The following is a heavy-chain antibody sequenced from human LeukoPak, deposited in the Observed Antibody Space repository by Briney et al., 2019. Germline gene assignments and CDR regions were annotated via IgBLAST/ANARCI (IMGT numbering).Heavy chain of an antibody. CDR1: GGSISSGSYY. CDR3: ARLPSNYYDSSGYYFDY. CDR2: IYYSGST. J-gene: IGHJ4*02. V-gene: IGHV4-39*01. D-gene: IGHD3-22*01. Sequence: SETLSLTCTVSGGSISSGSYYWGWIRQPPGKGLEWIGSIYYSGSTYYNPSLKSRVTISVDTSKNQFSLKLSSVTAADTAVYYCARLPSNYYDSSGYYFDYWGQGTLVTVSS.